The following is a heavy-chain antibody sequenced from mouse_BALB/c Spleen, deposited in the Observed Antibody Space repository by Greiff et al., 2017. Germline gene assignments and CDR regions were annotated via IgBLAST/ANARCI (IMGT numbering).Heavy chain of an antibody. CDR2: IDPFNGGT. V-gene: IGHV1S135*01. J-gene: IGHJ2*01. CDR1: GYSFTSYY. Sequence: VQLQQSGPELMKPGASVKISCKASGYSFTSYYMHWVKQSHGKSLEWIGYIDPFNGGTSYNQKFKGKATLTVDKSSSTAYMHLSSLTSEDSAVYYCARGYGSSYYFDYWGQGTTLTVSS. D-gene: IGHD1-1*01. CDR3: ARGYGSSYYFDY.